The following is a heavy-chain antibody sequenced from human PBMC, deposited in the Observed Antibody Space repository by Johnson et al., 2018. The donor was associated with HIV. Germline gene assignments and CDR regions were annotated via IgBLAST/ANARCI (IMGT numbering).Heavy chain of an antibody. J-gene: IGHJ3*02. CDR3: ARGVKQQLSVVDAFDI. CDR1: GFTFSSYP. Sequence: QEQLVESGGGVVQPGRSPRLACAASGFTFSSYPMHWVRQAPGKGLEWVAVISYDGRTKYYADSVKGRFTISRDNSKNRLYLQMNSLRAEDTAVYFCARGVKQQLSVVDAFDIWGQGTMVTVSS. V-gene: IGHV3-30*04. CDR2: ISYDGRTK. D-gene: IGHD6-13*01.